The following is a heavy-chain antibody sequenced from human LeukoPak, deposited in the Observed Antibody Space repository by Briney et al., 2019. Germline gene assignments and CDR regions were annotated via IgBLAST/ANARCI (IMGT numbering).Heavy chain of an antibody. V-gene: IGHV1-69*02. CDR2: IIPILGIA. J-gene: IGHJ4*02. D-gene: IGHD2-15*01. CDR3: ARALGQDPHIVVVVAATDSYFDY. Sequence: SVKVSCKASGGTFSSYTISWVRQAPGQGLEWMGRIIPILGIASYAQKFQGRVTMTRDTSTSTVYMELSSLRSEDTAVYYCARALGQDPHIVVVVAATDSYFDYWGQGTLVTVSS. CDR1: GGTFSSYT.